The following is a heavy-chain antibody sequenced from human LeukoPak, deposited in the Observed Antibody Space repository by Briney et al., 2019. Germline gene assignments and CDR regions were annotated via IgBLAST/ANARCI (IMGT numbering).Heavy chain of an antibody. V-gene: IGHV4-4*07. J-gene: IGHJ5*02. Sequence: NPSETLSLTCTVSGGSISSYYWSWIRQPAGKGLEWIGRIYTSGSTNYNPSLKSRVTMSVDTSKNQFSLKLTSMTAADTAVYYCARGGARGNWFDPWGQGTLVTVSS. CDR1: GGSISSYY. CDR2: IYTSGST. CDR3: ARGGARGNWFDP. D-gene: IGHD1-26*01.